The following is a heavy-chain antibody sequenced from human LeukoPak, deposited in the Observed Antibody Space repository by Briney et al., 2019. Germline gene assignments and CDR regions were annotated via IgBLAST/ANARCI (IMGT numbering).Heavy chain of an antibody. CDR2: IKQDGSEK. J-gene: IGHJ4*02. V-gene: IGHV3-7*01. CDR3: ARVGRTFPFDY. CDR1: GFTSSSYW. D-gene: IGHD1-26*01. Sequence: GGSLRLSCAASGFTSSSYWMSWVRQAPGKGLERVANIKQDGSEKYYVDSVKGRFTISRDNAKNSLYLQMNSLRAEDTAVYYCARVGRTFPFDYWGQGTLVTVSS.